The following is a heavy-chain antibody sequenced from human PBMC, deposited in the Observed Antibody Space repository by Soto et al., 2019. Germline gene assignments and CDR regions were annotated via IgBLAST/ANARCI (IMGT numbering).Heavy chain of an antibody. CDR1: GYSISSSNW. V-gene: IGHV4-28*03. Sequence: SETLSLTCAVSGYSISSSNWWGWIRQPPGKGLEWIGYIYYSGTTYYNPSLKSRVTMSVDTSKNQFSLKLTSVTAVDTAVYYCARDKITGLFDYWGQGTLVTVSS. J-gene: IGHJ4*02. CDR2: IYYSGTT. CDR3: ARDKITGLFDY. D-gene: IGHD2-8*02.